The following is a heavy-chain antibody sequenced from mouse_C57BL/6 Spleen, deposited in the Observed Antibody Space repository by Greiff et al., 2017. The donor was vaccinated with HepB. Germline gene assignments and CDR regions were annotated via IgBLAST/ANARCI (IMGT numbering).Heavy chain of an antibody. V-gene: IGHV1-26*01. CDR2: INPNNGGT. CDR3: AFIYYYGSSSFDY. CDR1: GYTFTDYY. J-gene: IGHJ2*01. Sequence: VQLKQSGPELVKPGASVKISCKASGYTFTDYYMNWVKQSHGKSLEWIGDINPNNGGTSYNQKFKGKATLTVDKSSSTAYMELRSLTSEDSAVYYCAFIYYYGSSSFDYWGQGTTLTVSS. D-gene: IGHD1-1*01.